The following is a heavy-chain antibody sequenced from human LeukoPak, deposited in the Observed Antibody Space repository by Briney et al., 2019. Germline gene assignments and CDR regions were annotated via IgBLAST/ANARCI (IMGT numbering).Heavy chain of an antibody. CDR2: ISGSGGST. CDR3: AKDRSMVRGVIITDRRRFFDY. J-gene: IGHJ4*02. V-gene: IGHV3-23*01. Sequence: PGGSLRLSCAASGFTFSSYGMSWVRQAPGKGLEWVSAISGSGGSTYYADSVKGRFTISRDNSKNTLYLQMNSLRAEDTAVYYCAKDRSMVRGVIITDRRRFFDYWGQGTLVTVSS. D-gene: IGHD3-10*01. CDR1: GFTFSSYG.